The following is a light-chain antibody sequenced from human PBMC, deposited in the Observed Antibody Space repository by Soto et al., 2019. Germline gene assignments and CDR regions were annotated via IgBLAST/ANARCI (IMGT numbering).Light chain of an antibody. CDR1: QSISSY. J-gene: IGKJ1*01. CDR3: QQSYSTPPT. Sequence: DIQMTQSPSSLSASVGDRVTITCRASQSISSYLNWYQQKPGKAPKLLIYAASSLQSEVPSRFSGSGSGKDFTLTISSLQPEDFATYYCQQSYSTPPTFGQGTKVEIK. CDR2: AAS. V-gene: IGKV1-39*01.